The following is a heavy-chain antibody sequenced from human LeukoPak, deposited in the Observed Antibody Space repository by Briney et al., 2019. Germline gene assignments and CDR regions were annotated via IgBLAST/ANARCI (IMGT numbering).Heavy chain of an antibody. CDR2: ISSSSSYI. D-gene: IGHD3-3*01. CDR3: ARVYYDLLSGYRQSDY. Sequence: GGSLRLSCAASGFTFSSYSMNWVRQAPGKGLEWVSSISSSSSYIYYADSVKGRFTISRDNAKNSLYLQMNSLRAEDTAVYYCARVYYDLLSGYRQSDYWGQGTLVTVSS. J-gene: IGHJ4*02. CDR1: GFTFSSYS. V-gene: IGHV3-21*01.